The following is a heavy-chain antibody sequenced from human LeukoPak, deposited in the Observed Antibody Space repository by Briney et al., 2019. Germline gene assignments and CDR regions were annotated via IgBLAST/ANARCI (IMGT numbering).Heavy chain of an antibody. Sequence: ASVKVSRKVSGYTLTEMSIHWVRQAPGGALEWMGGFDPEYGETVYAPKFQGRVTMTEDTSADTAYMELSSLRSEDTAVYYCTTCLNGAGQPVAIYYYGMDVWGQGTTVTVSS. CDR3: TTCLNGAGQPVAIYYYGMDV. CDR2: FDPEYGET. V-gene: IGHV1-24*01. J-gene: IGHJ6*02. CDR1: GYTLTEMS. D-gene: IGHD2-2*01.